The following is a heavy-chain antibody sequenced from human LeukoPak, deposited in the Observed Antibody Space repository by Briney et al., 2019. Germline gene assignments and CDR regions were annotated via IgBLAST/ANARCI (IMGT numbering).Heavy chain of an antibody. CDR1: GYSFTTYW. Sequence: GESLKIPCKASGYSFTTYWIGWVRQMPGKGLEWMGIIYPGDSDTRYSPSFQGQVTISADKSITTAYLQWSSLKASDTAMYYCARGGLVGSTKNYFDYWGQGTLVTVSS. J-gene: IGHJ4*02. D-gene: IGHD1-26*01. V-gene: IGHV5-51*01. CDR3: ARGGLVGSTKNYFDY. CDR2: IYPGDSDT.